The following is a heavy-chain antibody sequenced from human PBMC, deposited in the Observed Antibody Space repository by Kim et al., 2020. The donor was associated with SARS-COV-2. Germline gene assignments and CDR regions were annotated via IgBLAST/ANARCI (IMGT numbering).Heavy chain of an antibody. Sequence: YYVDSVKGLFTLARDNAKNSLFLQMNSLRAEDTAMYYCARGRGSWGFDYWGQGTLVTVSS. CDR3: ARGRGSWGFDY. D-gene: IGHD3-10*01. J-gene: IGHJ4*02. V-gene: IGHV3-7*01.